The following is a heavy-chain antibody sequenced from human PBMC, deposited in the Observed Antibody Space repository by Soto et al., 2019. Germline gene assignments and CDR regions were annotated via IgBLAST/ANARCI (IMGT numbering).Heavy chain of an antibody. J-gene: IGHJ6*02. D-gene: IGHD2-2*01. V-gene: IGHV3-30-3*01. CDR2: ISYDGSNK. Sequence: QVQLVESVGGVVQPGRSLRVSCAASGITISNYFMYWVRQAPGKGLEWVAAISYDGSNKHYSDSVKGRFTISRDNSKNTLYLQMSSLRDEDTAVYYRVPRDQYYAMGVWGQGTTVAVSS. CDR3: VPRDQYYAMGV. CDR1: GITISNYF.